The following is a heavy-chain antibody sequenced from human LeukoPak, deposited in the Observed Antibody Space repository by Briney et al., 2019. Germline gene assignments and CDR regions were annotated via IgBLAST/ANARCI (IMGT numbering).Heavy chain of an antibody. Sequence: GGSLRLSCAASGFTVSSNYMSWVRQAPGKGLEWVSVIYSGGSTYYADSVKGRFTISRDNSKNTLYLQMNSLRAEDTAVYYCAREPPRPYYYYGMGVWGQGTTVTVSS. V-gene: IGHV3-53*01. CDR1: GFTVSSNY. CDR3: AREPPRPYYYYGMGV. J-gene: IGHJ6*02. CDR2: IYSGGST.